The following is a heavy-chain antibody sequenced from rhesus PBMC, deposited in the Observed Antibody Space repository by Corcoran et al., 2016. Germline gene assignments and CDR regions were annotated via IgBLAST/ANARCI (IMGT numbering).Heavy chain of an antibody. CDR2: IFVSGSRS. D-gene: IGHD2-39*02. V-gene: IGHV4S11*01. CDR3: ARGPRWSRAYYGLDS. CDR1: GGSISCTS. Sequence: QVQLQESGPGLVTPLATLSLTCTVSGGSISCTSCSWIRQPPVPGLEWIGDIFVSGSRSNYNPSLKSRVTLSVDTSKSQFSLKLSSVTAADTAVYYCARGPRWSRAYYGLDSWGQGVVVTVSS. J-gene: IGHJ6*01.